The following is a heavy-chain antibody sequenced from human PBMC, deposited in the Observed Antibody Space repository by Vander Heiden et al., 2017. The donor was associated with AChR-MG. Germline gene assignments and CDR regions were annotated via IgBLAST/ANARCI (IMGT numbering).Heavy chain of an antibody. D-gene: IGHD4-17*01. V-gene: IGHV3-7*01. Sequence: EVQLVESGGGLVQPGGSLRLSCAASGFTFSSYWMSWVRQAPGKGLEWVANIKQDGSEKYYVDSVKGRFTISRDNAKNSLYLQMNSLRAEDTAVYYCAGNDYGDYFGYWGQGTLVTVSS. CDR1: GFTFSSYW. J-gene: IGHJ4*02. CDR3: AGNDYGDYFGY. CDR2: IKQDGSEK.